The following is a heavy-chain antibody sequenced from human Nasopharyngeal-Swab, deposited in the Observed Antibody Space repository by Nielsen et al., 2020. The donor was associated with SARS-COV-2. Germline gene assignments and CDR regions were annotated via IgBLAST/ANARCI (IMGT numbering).Heavy chain of an antibody. J-gene: IGHJ6*02. CDR3: AKDHQLIRNYYYYDMDV. Sequence: GESLKISCAASGFTFSSYGMHWVRQAPGKGLEWVAVISYDGSNKYYADSVKGRFTISRDNSKNTLYLQMNSLRAEDTAVYYCAKDHQLIRNYYYYDMDVWGQGTTVTVSS. CDR2: ISYDGSNK. D-gene: IGHD2-8*01. CDR1: GFTFSSYG. V-gene: IGHV3-30*18.